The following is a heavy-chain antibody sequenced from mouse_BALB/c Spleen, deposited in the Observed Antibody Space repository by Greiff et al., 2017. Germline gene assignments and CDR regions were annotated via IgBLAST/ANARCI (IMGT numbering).Heavy chain of an antibody. V-gene: IGHV2-9*02. CDR2: IWAGGST. CDR3: ARDDYDEGFAY. J-gene: IGHJ3*01. D-gene: IGHD2-4*01. CDR1: GFSLTSYG. Sequence: QVHVKQSGPGLVAPSQSLSITCTVSGFSLTSYGVHWVRQPPGKGLEWLGVIWAGGSTNYNSALMSRLSISKDNSKSQVFLKMNSLQTDDTAMYYCARDDYDEGFAYWGQGTLVTVSA.